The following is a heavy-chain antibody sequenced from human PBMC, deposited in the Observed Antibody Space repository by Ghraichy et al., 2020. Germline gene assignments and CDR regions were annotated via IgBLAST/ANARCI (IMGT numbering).Heavy chain of an antibody. Sequence: GESLNISCAASRFNFSNYAMTWVRQAPGKGLEWLSAISGSGGSTYYADSGKARFTISRDNSKNTLYLQMNSLRAEDTAVYYCAKLFPRIVVVPAAGMDVWGPGTTVTVS. CDR3: AKLFPRIVVVPAAGMDV. V-gene: IGHV3-23*01. CDR1: RFNFSNYA. CDR2: ISGSGGST. D-gene: IGHD2-2*01. J-gene: IGHJ6*02.